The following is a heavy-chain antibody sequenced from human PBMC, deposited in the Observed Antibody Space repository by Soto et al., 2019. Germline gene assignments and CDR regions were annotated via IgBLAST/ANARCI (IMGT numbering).Heavy chain of an antibody. CDR1: GGSLSSSSYY. Sequence: SLPCTVSGGSLSSSSYYWGWVRHPPGKGLEWIGSIYYSGSTYYNPSLKSRVTISVDTSKNQFSLKLSSVTAADTAVHYCARHLVSDILTGSFDYWGQGTLVTVSS. CDR3: ARHLVSDILTGSFDY. D-gene: IGHD3-9*01. CDR2: IYYSGST. V-gene: IGHV4-39*01. J-gene: IGHJ4*02.